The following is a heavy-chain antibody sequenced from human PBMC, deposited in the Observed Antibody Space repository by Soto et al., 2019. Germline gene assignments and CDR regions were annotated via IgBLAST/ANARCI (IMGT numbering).Heavy chain of an antibody. CDR2: ISGSGGST. J-gene: IGHJ6*02. D-gene: IGHD6-19*01. CDR1: VFTFSSYA. Sequence: LRLACAASVFTFSSYAMSCVRQAPVKGLEWVSAISGSGGSTYYADSVKGRFTISRDNSKNTLYLQMNSLRAEDTAVYYCAKERHEWLARGYYYYGMDVWGQGTTVTVSS. CDR3: AKERHEWLARGYYYYGMDV. V-gene: IGHV3-23*01.